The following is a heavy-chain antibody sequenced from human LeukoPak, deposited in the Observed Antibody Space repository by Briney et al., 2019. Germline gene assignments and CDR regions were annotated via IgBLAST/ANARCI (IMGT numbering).Heavy chain of an antibody. CDR1: GFTFSSYA. D-gene: IGHD6-6*01. Sequence: GGSLRLSCAASGFTFSSYAMSWVRQAPGKGLEWVANIKQDGSEKYCVDSVKGRFTISRDNAKNSLYLQMNSLRAEDTAVYYCARDRGEYSSSFYDYWGQGTLVTVSS. J-gene: IGHJ4*02. CDR2: IKQDGSEK. CDR3: ARDRGEYSSSFYDY. V-gene: IGHV3-7*01.